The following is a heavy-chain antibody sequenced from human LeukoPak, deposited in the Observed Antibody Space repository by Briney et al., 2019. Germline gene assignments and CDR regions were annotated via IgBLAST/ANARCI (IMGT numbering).Heavy chain of an antibody. Sequence: GGSLKLSCAASGFTFSGSAVHWVRQASGKGLEWVGRIRSKANSYATAYAASVKGRFTISRDDSKNTAYLQMNSLKTEDTAVYYCTSGPIVYGDYVEDGWFDPWGQGTLVTVSS. CDR2: IRSKANSYAT. D-gene: IGHD4-17*01. CDR3: TSGPIVYGDYVEDGWFDP. CDR1: GFTFSGSA. J-gene: IGHJ5*02. V-gene: IGHV3-73*01.